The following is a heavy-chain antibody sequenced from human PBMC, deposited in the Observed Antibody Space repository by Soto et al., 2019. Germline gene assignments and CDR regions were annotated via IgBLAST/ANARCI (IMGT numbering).Heavy chain of an antibody. V-gene: IGHV3-73*01. CDR3: TRRYCSGGGCYSDFDY. Sequence: GGSLRLSCAASGFTLSGFDIHWVRQASGEGLEWVGRIKTKVESYATELAASVKGRFTISRDDPKNTAYPEMNSLKTEDTAVYYCTRRYCSGGGCYSDFDYWGQGALVTVSS. CDR2: IKTKVESYAT. J-gene: IGHJ4*02. D-gene: IGHD2-15*01. CDR1: GFTLSGFD.